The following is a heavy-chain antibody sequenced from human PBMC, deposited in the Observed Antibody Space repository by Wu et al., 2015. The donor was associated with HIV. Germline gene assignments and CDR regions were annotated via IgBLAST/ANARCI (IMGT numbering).Heavy chain of an antibody. CDR1: GYTFTGYY. J-gene: IGHJ4*02. Sequence: QVQLVQSGAEVKKPGASVKVSCQASGYTFTGYYLHWVRQAPGHGLQWMGWINPNSGGTNYAQKFQGRVTMTRDTSISTVYMELNRLTSDDTAVYYCAKDQEGIMGAVDYWGQGTLVTVSS. V-gene: IGHV1-2*02. D-gene: IGHD1-26*01. CDR3: AKDQEGIMGAVDY. CDR2: INPNSGGT.